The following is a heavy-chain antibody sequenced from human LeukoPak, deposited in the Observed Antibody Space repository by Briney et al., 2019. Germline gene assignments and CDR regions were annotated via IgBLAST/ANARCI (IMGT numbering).Heavy chain of an antibody. D-gene: IGHD1-1*01. CDR1: GYTFTSYG. CDR2: INPNSGGT. V-gene: IGHV1-2*02. Sequence: ASVKVSCKASGYTFTSYGISWVRQAPGQGLEWMGWINPNSGGTDYAQKFQGRVTMTRDTSISTAYMEVSRMRSDDTAVYYCARGGDWNDFPFDYWGQGTLVTVSS. CDR3: ARGGDWNDFPFDY. J-gene: IGHJ4*02.